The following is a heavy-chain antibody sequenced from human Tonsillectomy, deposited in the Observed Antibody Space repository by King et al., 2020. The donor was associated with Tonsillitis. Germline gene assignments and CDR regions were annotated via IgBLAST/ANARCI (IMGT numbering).Heavy chain of an antibody. J-gene: IGHJ3*02. CDR3: ARARYYGYLKAFEI. V-gene: IGHV4-4*02. CDR1: GDSIRSAKW. D-gene: IGHD4-17*01. Sequence: VQLQESGPGLVKPSGTLSLTCAVSGDSIRSAKWWSWGRLSPGKGLEWIGEIFHSGSTTYTPSLKSRVTISVDKSNNQFSLKLHSVTAADTAVYYCARARYYGYLKAFEIWGQGTMVMVSS. CDR2: IFHSGST.